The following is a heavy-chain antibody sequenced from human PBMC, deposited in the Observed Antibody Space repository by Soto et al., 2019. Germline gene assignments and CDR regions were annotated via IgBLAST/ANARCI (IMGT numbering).Heavy chain of an antibody. CDR1: GFTFSSYG. Sequence: GSLKISCAASGFTFSSYGMHWVRQAPGKGLQWVAIISYDGTNKYYADSVKGRFIISRDNSKSTLYLQMNSLRTEDTAVYYCAKAVTTVTPLGYDSWGQGILVTVSS. D-gene: IGHD4-17*01. CDR3: AKAVTTVTPLGYDS. V-gene: IGHV3-30*18. J-gene: IGHJ4*02. CDR2: ISYDGTNK.